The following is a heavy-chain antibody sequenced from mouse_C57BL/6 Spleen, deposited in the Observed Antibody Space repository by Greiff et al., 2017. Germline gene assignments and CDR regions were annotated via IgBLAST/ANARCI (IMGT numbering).Heavy chain of an antibody. Sequence: QVQLQQPGTELVKPGASVKLSCKASGYTFTSYWMHWVKQRPGQGLEWIGNINPSNGGTNYNEKFKSKATLTVDKSSSTAYMQLSSLTSEDSAVYYCARSIYDGYYVYYAMDYWGQGTSVTVSS. V-gene: IGHV1-53*01. CDR3: ARSIYDGYYVYYAMDY. CDR2: INPSNGGT. D-gene: IGHD2-3*01. CDR1: GYTFTSYW. J-gene: IGHJ4*01.